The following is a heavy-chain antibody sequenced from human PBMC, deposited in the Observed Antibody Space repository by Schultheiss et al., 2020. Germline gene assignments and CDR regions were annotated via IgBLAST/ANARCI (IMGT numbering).Heavy chain of an antibody. V-gene: IGHV4-39*07. CDR3: ARGARRPLEWYPNWFDP. CDR2: MSHGGTA. CDR1: GGSISSGSYY. Sequence: SQTLSLTCTVSGGSISSGSYYWGWIRQPPGKGLEWIGSMSHGGTAYYNPSLKSRVAISVDTSKNQFSLRLTSVTAADTAVYYCARGARRPLEWYPNWFDPWGEGTLVTVSS. J-gene: IGHJ5*02. D-gene: IGHD3-3*01.